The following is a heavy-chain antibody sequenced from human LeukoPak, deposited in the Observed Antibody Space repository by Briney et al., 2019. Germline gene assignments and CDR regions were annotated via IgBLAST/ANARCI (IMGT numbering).Heavy chain of an antibody. CDR1: GDSISSGTDY. D-gene: IGHD6-6*01. CDR2: IYTTGIT. CDR3: AREFLASRRNWVDP. Sequence: SETLSLTCAVSGDSISSGTDYWSWIRQPAGQGLEWIGRIYTTGITNYNPSLKSRVTISVDTSMNQFSLNLTSVTAADTAVYYCAREFLASRRNWVDPWGQGILVTVSS. V-gene: IGHV4-61*02. J-gene: IGHJ5*02.